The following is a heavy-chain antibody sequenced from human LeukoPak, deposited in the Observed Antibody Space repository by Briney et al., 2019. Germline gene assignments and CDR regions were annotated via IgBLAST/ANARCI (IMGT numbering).Heavy chain of an antibody. CDR2: IYPGDSDT. V-gene: IGHV5-51*01. CDR1: GYSFTSYW. Sequence: GESLKISCKGSGYSFTSYWIGWVRQMPGKGPEWMGIIYPGDSDTRYSPSFQGQVTISADKSISTAYLQWSSLKASDTAMYYCARAAGSVAGTYYYYYGMDVWGQGTTVTVSS. D-gene: IGHD6-19*01. J-gene: IGHJ6*02. CDR3: ARAAGSVAGTYYYYYGMDV.